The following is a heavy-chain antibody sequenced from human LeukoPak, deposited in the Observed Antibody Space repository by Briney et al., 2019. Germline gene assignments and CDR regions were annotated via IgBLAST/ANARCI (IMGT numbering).Heavy chain of an antibody. CDR1: GFTFSTYN. D-gene: IGHD3-10*01. V-gene: IGHV3-21*01. J-gene: IGHJ6*02. CDR2: ISSSSSNI. Sequence: GGSLRLSCAASGFTFSTYNMNWVRQAPGKGLEWVSFISSSSSNIYYADSVKGRFTISRDNAKNTLYLQMNSLRVEDTAVYYCARDYGRSRDYGMDVWGPGTTVTVSS. CDR3: ARDYGRSRDYGMDV.